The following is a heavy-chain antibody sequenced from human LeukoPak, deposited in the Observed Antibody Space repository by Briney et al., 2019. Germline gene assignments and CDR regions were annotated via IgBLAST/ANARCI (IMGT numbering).Heavy chain of an antibody. V-gene: IGHV3-48*03. CDR2: ISSSASTI. CDR1: GFTFSGYE. J-gene: IGHJ4*02. Sequence: PGGSLRLSCAASGFTFSGYEMNWVRQAPGKGLEWVSYISSSASTIYYADSVKGRFTISRDNSKNTLYLQMNSLRAEDTAVYYCARSKNHYYDSSGYYFNLIPPFDYWGQGTLVTVSS. CDR3: ARSKNHYYDSSGYYFNLIPPFDY. D-gene: IGHD3-22*01.